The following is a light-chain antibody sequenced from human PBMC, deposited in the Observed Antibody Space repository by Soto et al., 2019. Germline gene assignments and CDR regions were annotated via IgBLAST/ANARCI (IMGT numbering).Light chain of an antibody. CDR3: QHYNSYSWT. J-gene: IGKJ1*01. V-gene: IGKV1-5*01. CDR1: QSITIW. Sequence: DIQMTQSPSTLSASVGDRVTITCRASQSITIWLAWYQQKPGKAPKLLIFDASSLESGVPSRFSGSGSGTEFTLTISSPQPDDFATYYCQHYNSYSWTFGQGTKVDIK. CDR2: DAS.